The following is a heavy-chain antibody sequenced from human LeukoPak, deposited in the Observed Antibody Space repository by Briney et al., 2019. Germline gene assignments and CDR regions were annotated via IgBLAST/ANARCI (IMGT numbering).Heavy chain of an antibody. CDR3: ARGDFLDY. J-gene: IGHJ4*02. Sequence: GGSLRLSCAASGFTFSSYAIHWVRQAPGKGLEWVALTSYDGFNKYYADSVKGRFTISRDDSKNTLYLQMNSLRPEDTAVYYCARGDFLDYWGRGTLVTVSS. CDR2: TSYDGFNK. CDR1: GFTFSSYA. V-gene: IGHV3-30-3*01.